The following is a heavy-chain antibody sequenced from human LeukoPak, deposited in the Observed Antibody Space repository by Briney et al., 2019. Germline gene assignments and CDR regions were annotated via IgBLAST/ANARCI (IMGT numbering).Heavy chain of an antibody. Sequence: ASVKVSCKASGYTFTGYFMHWVRQAPGQGLEWMGWINPNSGGTNYAQKFQGRVTMTRDTSNSTAYVELSRLRSDDTAVYYCARDIGYCSSSTSCYAGLLAWGQGTLVTVSS. V-gene: IGHV1-2*02. D-gene: IGHD2-2*01. CDR1: GYTFTGYF. CDR2: INPNSGGT. CDR3: ARDIGYCSSSTSCYAGLLA. J-gene: IGHJ5*02.